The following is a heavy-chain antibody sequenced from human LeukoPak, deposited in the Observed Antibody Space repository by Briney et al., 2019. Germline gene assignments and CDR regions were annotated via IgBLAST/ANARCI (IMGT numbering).Heavy chain of an antibody. Sequence: GGSLRLSCAASGFTFSSYSMNWVRQAPGKGLEWVSSISSSSSYIYYADSVKGRFTISRDNAKNSLYLQMNSLRAEDTAVYYCARALRRAAPLDYWGQGTLVTVSS. CDR2: ISSSSSYI. CDR3: ARALRRAAPLDY. J-gene: IGHJ4*02. CDR1: GFTFSSYS. V-gene: IGHV3-21*01. D-gene: IGHD6-25*01.